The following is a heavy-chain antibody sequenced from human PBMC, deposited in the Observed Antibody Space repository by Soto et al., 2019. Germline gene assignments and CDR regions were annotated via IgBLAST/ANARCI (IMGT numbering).Heavy chain of an antibody. J-gene: IGHJ4*02. Sequence: QVALVQSGAEVKKPGASVKVSCKASGYTFTGYHMHWVRQAPGQGLEWMGWINPNSGVTIYAQKFQGRVIMTRETPITTAYMELSRLTPDDTAVYYCARRLGLLVTPIPGYWGQGTLVTVSS. D-gene: IGHD2-21*02. CDR3: ARRLGLLVTPIPGY. V-gene: IGHV1-2*02. CDR1: GYTFTGYH. CDR2: INPNSGVT.